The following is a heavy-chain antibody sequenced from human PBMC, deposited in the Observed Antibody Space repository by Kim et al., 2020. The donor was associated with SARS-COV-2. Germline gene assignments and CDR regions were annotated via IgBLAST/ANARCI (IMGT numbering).Heavy chain of an antibody. V-gene: IGHV3-7*03. J-gene: IGHJ4*02. D-gene: IGHD1-1*01. CDR3: ARSHWNDQNDY. Sequence: KYYVDSVKGRFPISRDNAQNSLYLQMNSLRAEDTAVYYCARSHWNDQNDYWGQGTLVTVSS. CDR2: K.